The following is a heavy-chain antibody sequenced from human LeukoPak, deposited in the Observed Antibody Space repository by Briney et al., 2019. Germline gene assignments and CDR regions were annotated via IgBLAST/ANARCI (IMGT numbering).Heavy chain of an antibody. V-gene: IGHV4-30-4*01. CDR3: AREALQDAFDI. CDR1: GGSISSGDYY. J-gene: IGHJ3*02. D-gene: IGHD3-16*02. CDR2: IYYSGST. Sequence: SQTLSLTCTVSGGSISSGDYYWSWIRQPPGKGLEWIGYIYYSGSTYYNPSFKSRVTISVDTSKNQFSLKLSSVTAADTAVYYCAREALQDAFDIWGQGTMVTVSS.